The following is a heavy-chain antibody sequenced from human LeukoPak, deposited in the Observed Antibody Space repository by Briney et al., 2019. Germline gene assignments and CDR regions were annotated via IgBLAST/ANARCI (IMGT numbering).Heavy chain of an antibody. Sequence: GGSLRLSCAASGFTVSSNYMNWVRQAPGKGLEWVSSISSSSSYIYYADSVKGRFTISRDNAKNSLYLQMNSLRAEDTAVYYCARARNPPGDYWGQGTLVTVSS. V-gene: IGHV3-21*01. J-gene: IGHJ4*02. CDR1: GFTVSSNY. CDR2: ISSSSSYI. CDR3: ARARNPPGDY.